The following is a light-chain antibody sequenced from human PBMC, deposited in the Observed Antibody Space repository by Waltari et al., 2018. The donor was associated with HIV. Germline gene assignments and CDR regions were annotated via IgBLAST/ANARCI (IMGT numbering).Light chain of an antibody. V-gene: IGLV3-19*01. CDR1: SLKSYD. CDR3: NARDTSGDHVI. CDR2: GKT. J-gene: IGLJ2*01. Sequence: SSELTQDPAVSVAFGQTVSITCRGDSLKSYDARRYHLQPGQAPLLVIYGKTNRPSGIPDRFSGSSSGNTASLTSAGAQADDEADYFCNARDTSGDHVIVGGGTKLTVL.